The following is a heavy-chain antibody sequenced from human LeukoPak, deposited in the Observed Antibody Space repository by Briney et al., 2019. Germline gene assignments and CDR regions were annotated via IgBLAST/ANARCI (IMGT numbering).Heavy chain of an antibody. CDR2: INDSGRT. CDR1: GGSFSNYY. J-gene: IGHJ6*03. Sequence: SETLSLTCAVYGGSFSNYYWSWIRQPPGKGLEWVGEINDSGRTNYNPSLMSRVTVSADTSKKQFSLRLTSVTATETAVYYCARRWNYGRNYYIDVWGKGATVSVSS. V-gene: IGHV4-34*01. D-gene: IGHD1-7*01. CDR3: ARRWNYGRNYYIDV.